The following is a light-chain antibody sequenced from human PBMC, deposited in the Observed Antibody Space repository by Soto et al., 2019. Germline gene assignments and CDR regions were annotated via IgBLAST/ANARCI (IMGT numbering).Light chain of an antibody. CDR3: QQYQRT. J-gene: IGKJ1*01. CDR2: DAS. V-gene: IGKV1-5*01. CDR1: QSISSW. Sequence: DIQMTQSPSTLSASVGDRVTITCRASQSISSWLAWYQQKPGKAPKLLIYDASSLESGVPSRFSGSGSGTEFTLTISSLQPDDFATYYCQQYQRTFGQGTKVEIK.